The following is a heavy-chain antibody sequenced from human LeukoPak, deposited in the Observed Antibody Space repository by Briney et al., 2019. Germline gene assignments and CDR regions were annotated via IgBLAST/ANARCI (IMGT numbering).Heavy chain of an antibody. CDR1: GYTFTNYW. CDR3: ARREYSSSSFHFDS. CDR2: IYPDDSDT. Sequence: GESLKISCKTSGYTFTNYWIGWVRPMPGKGVEWMGIIYPDDSDTRYTVSFQRQVTISADKPVNTAYLQWSSLKAADTAIYFCARREYSSSSFHFDSWGQGTRVIVSS. D-gene: IGHD6-6*01. J-gene: IGHJ4*02. V-gene: IGHV5-51*01.